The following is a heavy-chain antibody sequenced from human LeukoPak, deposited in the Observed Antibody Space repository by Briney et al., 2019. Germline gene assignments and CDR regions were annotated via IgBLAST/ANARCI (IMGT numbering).Heavy chain of an antibody. CDR2: IRSKANSYAT. CDR1: GFTFSGSA. CDR3: TRTTVVTPYSYYYYYYYMDV. D-gene: IGHD4-23*01. J-gene: IGHJ6*03. Sequence: GGSLRLSCAASGFTFSGSAMHWVRQASGKGLEWVGRIRSKANSYATAYAASVKGRFTISRDDSKNTAYLQMNSLKTEDTAVYYCTRTTVVTPYSYYYYYYYMDVWGKGTTVTVSS. V-gene: IGHV3-73*01.